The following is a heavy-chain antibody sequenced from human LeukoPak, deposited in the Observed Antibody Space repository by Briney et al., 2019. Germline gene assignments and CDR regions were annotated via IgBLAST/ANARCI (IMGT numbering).Heavy chain of an antibody. CDR3: AKDTAAGGLYYFDY. V-gene: IGHV3-9*03. J-gene: IGHJ4*02. CDR2: ISWNSGSI. CDR1: GFTFDDYA. D-gene: IGHD6-13*01. Sequence: GRSLRLSCAASGFTFDDYAMHWVRQAPGKGLEWVSGISWNSGSIGYADSVKGRFTISRDNAKNSLYLQVNSLRAEDMALYYCAKDTAAGGLYYFDYWGQGTLVTVSS.